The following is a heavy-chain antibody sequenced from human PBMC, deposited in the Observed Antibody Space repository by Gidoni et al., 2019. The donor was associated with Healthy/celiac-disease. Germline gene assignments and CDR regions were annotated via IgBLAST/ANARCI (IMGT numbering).Heavy chain of an antibody. CDR2: IYYSGST. J-gene: IGHJ5*02. CDR3: ARYSKEQWLVLGFSNWFDP. CDR1: GGSISSSSYY. V-gene: IGHV4-39*01. Sequence: QLQLQESGPGLVKPSETLSLTCTVSGGSISSSSYYWGWIRQPPGKGLEWIGSIYYSGSTYYNPSLKSRVTISVDTSKNQFSLKLSSVTAADTAVYYCARYSKEQWLVLGFSNWFDPWGQGTLVTVSS. D-gene: IGHD6-19*01.